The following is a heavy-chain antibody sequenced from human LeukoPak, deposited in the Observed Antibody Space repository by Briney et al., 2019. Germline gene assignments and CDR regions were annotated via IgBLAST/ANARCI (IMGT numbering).Heavy chain of an antibody. CDR1: GFTFSSYC. Sequence: AGSLRLSCAASGFTFSSYCMHWVRQVQGKGLEWVAVIWYDGSNKYYADSVKGRFTISRDNSKNTLYLQMNSLRAEDTAVYYCAREAAGVAYYFDYWGQGTLVTVSS. CDR3: AREAAGVAYYFDY. D-gene: IGHD1-14*01. V-gene: IGHV3-33*01. CDR2: IWYDGSNK. J-gene: IGHJ4*02.